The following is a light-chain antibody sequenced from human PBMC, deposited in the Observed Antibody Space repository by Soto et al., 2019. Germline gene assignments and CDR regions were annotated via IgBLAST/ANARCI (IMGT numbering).Light chain of an antibody. CDR3: QHRSIWPVS. Sequence: EIVLTQSPATLSLSPGERATLSCRASQSVNNYLHWYQQRPGQAPRLLFFDASNRATGIPPRFSGSGSATDFTLTISSLEPEDFAVYYCQHRSIWPVSFGQGTRLEIK. CDR2: DAS. V-gene: IGKV3-11*01. CDR1: QSVNNY. J-gene: IGKJ5*01.